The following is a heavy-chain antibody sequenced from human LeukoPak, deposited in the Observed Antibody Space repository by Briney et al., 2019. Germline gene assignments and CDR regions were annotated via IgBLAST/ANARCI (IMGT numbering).Heavy chain of an antibody. CDR2: ISSSGSTI. CDR3: ARDGRGHGDYGSDY. V-gene: IGHV3-48*04. D-gene: IGHD4-17*01. J-gene: IGHJ4*02. CDR1: GFTFSSYG. Sequence: GGSLRLSCAASGFTFSSYGMHWVRQAPGKGLEWVSYISSSGSTIYYADSVKGRFTISRDNAKNSLYLQMNSLRAEDTAVYYCARDGRGHGDYGSDYWGQGTLVTVSS.